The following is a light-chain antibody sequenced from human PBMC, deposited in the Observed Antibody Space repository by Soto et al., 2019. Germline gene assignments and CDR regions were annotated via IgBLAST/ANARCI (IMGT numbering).Light chain of an antibody. V-gene: IGKV3-15*01. Sequence: MTQSPSSLSASVGDRVTITCRASQSVSSRLAWYQQKPGQSPRLLIYGASTRATGIPARFSGSGSGTEFTLTISSLQSEDFAIYYCQQRSNWPWTFGQGTKVDIK. J-gene: IGKJ1*01. CDR3: QQRSNWPWT. CDR2: GAS. CDR1: QSVSSR.